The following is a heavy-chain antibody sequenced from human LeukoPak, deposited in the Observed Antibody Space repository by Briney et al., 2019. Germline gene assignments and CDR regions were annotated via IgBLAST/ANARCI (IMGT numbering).Heavy chain of an antibody. J-gene: IGHJ3*02. CDR3: ARGHREWALGVSYSGDAFDI. D-gene: IGHD1-26*01. CDR1: GYTFTGYY. V-gene: IGHV1-2*06. CDR2: INPNSGGT. Sequence: ASVKVSCKASGYTFTGYYMHWVRQAPGQGLEWMGRINPNSGGTNYAQKFQGRVTMTRDTSISTAYMELSSLRSEDTAVYYCARGHREWALGVSYSGDAFDIWGQGTMVTVSS.